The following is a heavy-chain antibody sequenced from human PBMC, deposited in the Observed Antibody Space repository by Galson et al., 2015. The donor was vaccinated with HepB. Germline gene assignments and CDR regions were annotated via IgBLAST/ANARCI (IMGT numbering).Heavy chain of an antibody. CDR2: ISYDGTNK. J-gene: IGHJ4*02. D-gene: IGHD6-19*01. CDR1: GFTFNTYA. V-gene: IGHV3-30-3*01. CDR3: ARSRAVAGRVLDY. Sequence: SLRLSCAASGFTFNTYAMHWVRQAPGKGLEWVAVISYDGTNKYYADSVKGRFTISRDNSKNTLYLQMNSLKTEDTAVYYCARSRAVAGRVLDYWGQGTLVTVSS.